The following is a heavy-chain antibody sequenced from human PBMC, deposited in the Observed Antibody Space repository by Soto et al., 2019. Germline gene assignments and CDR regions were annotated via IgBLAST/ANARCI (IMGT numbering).Heavy chain of an antibody. Sequence: PGGSLRLSCAASGFTFSSYSMNWVRQAPGKGLEWVSYISSSSSTIYYADSVKGRFTISRDNAKNSLYLQMNSLRAEDTAVYYSAEDPWVGGTMIVVTCTFDYWGQGTLVTVSS. CDR1: GFTFSSYS. D-gene: IGHD3-22*01. CDR3: AEDPWVGGTMIVVTCTFDY. CDR2: ISSSSSTI. J-gene: IGHJ4*02. V-gene: IGHV3-48*01.